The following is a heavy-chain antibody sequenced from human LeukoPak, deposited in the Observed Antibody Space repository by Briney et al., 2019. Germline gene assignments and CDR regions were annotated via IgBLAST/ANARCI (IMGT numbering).Heavy chain of an antibody. Sequence: GGSLRLSCVTSGFTFSSYAMSWARQAPGKGLEWVSGISGSGGTTDYADSVKGRFIISRDNSRKTLYLQMNSLRAEDTAIYLCSREPSAPNRIQGSWGQGTLVTVSS. J-gene: IGHJ5*02. CDR3: SREPSAPNRIQGS. V-gene: IGHV3-23*01. CDR2: ISGSGGTT. D-gene: IGHD1-14*01. CDR1: GFTFSSYA.